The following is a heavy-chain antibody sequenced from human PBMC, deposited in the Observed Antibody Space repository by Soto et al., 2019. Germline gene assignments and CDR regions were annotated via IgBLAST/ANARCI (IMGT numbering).Heavy chain of an antibody. V-gene: IGHV1-18*01. CDR2: ISTDNGNT. Sequence: GASVKVSCKASGYTFTSSGISWVRQAPGQGLEWMGWISTDNGNTKYAQHLQGRVSMTTDTSTSTAYMDLRSLRSDDTAVYYCARDKGITTFGVYSMYYYGMDVWG. D-gene: IGHD3-3*01. CDR1: GYTFTSSG. J-gene: IGHJ6*02. CDR3: ARDKGITTFGVYSMYYYGMDV.